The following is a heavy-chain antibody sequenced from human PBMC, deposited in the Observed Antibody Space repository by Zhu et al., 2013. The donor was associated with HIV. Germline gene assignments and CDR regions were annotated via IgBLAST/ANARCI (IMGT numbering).Heavy chain of an antibody. V-gene: IGHV1-18*04. Sequence: QVQLVQSGAEVKKPGASVRVSCKTSGYNFIDYTIYWVRQAPGQGLEWMGWISAYNGNTKNAQKFQGRVTMTTDTSTSTAYMELRSLRSDDTAVYYCARDLYSTSSRPFDIWGQGTKVTVSS. D-gene: IGHD6-6*01. CDR3: ARDLYSTSSRPFDI. CDR2: ISAYNGNT. J-gene: IGHJ3*02. CDR1: GYNFIDYT.